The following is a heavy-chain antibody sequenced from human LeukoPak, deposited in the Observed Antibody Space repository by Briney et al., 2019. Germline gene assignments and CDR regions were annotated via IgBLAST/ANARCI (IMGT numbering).Heavy chain of an antibody. D-gene: IGHD6-13*01. CDR3: ARVLAAAGSFDY. Sequence: SETLSLTCTVSGGSISSGSYYWSWIRQPAGKGLEWIGRIYTSGSTNYNPSLKSRVTISIDTSKNQFSLKLSSVTAADTAVYYCARVLAAAGSFDYWGQGTLVTVSS. CDR2: IYTSGST. J-gene: IGHJ4*02. V-gene: IGHV4-61*02. CDR1: GGSISSGSYY.